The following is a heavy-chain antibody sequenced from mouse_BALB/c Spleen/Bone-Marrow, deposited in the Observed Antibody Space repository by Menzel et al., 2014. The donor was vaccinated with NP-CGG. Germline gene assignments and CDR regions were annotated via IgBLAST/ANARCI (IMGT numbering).Heavy chain of an antibody. D-gene: IGHD2-1*01. V-gene: IGHV5-6-3*01. CDR3: VRGNYGNYVDYFDF. J-gene: IGHJ2*01. CDR1: GFTFSSYG. Sequence: EVNVVESGAGLVQPGGSLKLSCAASGFTFSSYGMSWVRQTPDKRLELVATINSNGGSTYYPDSVKGRFTISRDTAKNTLYLQMSSLKSEETAMYYCVRGNYGNYVDYFDFWGQGTTLTVSS. CDR2: INSNGGST.